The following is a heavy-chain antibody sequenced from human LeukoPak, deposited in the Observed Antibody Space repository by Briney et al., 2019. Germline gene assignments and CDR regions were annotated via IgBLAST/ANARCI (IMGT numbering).Heavy chain of an antibody. V-gene: IGHV1-18*01. CDR3: ARDWGAHYYGSGSIIGAFDI. D-gene: IGHD3-10*01. CDR2: ISAYNGNT. J-gene: IGHJ3*02. CDR1: GYTFTSYG. Sequence: GASVKVSCKASGYTFTSYGISWVRQAPGQGLEWMGWISAYNGNTNYAQKLQGRVTMTTDTSTSTAYMELRSLRSDNTAVYYCARDWGAHYYGSGSIIGAFDIWGQGTMVTVSS.